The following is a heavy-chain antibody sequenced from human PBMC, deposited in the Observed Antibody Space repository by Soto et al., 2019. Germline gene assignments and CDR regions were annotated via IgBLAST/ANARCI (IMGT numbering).Heavy chain of an antibody. Sequence: QVQLVESGGGVVQPGGSLRLSCAASGFSFDTNDLHWVRQAPGKGLEWVAHLSYDGNNRYYADSLKGRFTISRDDLKNTLYLQMNSVRPEDTAFYYCAKGLWVGESVFDSWGQGPLVTVSS. D-gene: IGHD3-10*01. CDR2: LSYDGNNR. J-gene: IGHJ4*02. CDR3: AKGLWVGESVFDS. V-gene: IGHV3-30*18. CDR1: GFSFDTND.